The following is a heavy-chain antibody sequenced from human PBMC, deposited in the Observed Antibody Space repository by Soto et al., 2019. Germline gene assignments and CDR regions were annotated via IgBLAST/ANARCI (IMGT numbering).Heavy chain of an antibody. Sequence: QVHLVQSGAEVKKPGASVKVSCQGSGYALPTYGITWVRQAPGQGLEWMGWISAHNGNTNYAQKLQGRVTVTRDTSTSTAYMELRSLRYDDTAVYYCARGRYGDYWGQGALVTVSS. CDR2: ISAHNGNT. J-gene: IGHJ4*02. D-gene: IGHD1-1*01. CDR1: GYALPTYG. CDR3: ARGRYGDY. V-gene: IGHV1-18*01.